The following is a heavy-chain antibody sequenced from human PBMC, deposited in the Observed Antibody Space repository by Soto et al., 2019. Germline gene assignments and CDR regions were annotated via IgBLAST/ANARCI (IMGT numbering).Heavy chain of an antibody. J-gene: IGHJ6*03. CDR1: GGSISSSSYY. Sequence: QLQLQESGPGLVKPSETLSLTCTVSGGSISSSSYYWGWIRQPPGKGLEWIASIYYSGSTYYNPSLKSRVTISVDTAKNQFSLKLSSVTGADTAVYYCASLKVGYCSGGSCYSGPMDVWGKGTTVIVSS. CDR3: ASLKVGYCSGGSCYSGPMDV. D-gene: IGHD2-15*01. V-gene: IGHV4-39*01. CDR2: IYYSGST.